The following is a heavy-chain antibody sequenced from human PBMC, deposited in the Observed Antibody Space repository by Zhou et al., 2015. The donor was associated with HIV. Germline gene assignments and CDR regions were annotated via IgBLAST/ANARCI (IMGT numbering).Heavy chain of an antibody. CDR3: AKDAERWLRWGRWFDS. CDR2: LRFDGSAQ. J-gene: IGHJ5*01. D-gene: IGHD5-24*01. V-gene: IGHV3-30*02. CDR1: GFTFNIFG. Sequence: VQMVASGGDVVQPGGSLTLSCATSGFTFNIFGFHWVRQAPGKGLEWVSFLRFDGSAQRYAESVRRRANMTRDDTNNIVYLHLDNLRPADTAMYFCAKDAERWLRWGRWFDSWGREPVSLSRQ.